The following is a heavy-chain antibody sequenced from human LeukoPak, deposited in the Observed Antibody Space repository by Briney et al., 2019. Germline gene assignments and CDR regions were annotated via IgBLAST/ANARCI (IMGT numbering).Heavy chain of an antibody. D-gene: IGHD2-21*01. Sequence: PLGSLRLSCAASGFTVSSNYMSWVRQAPGKGLEWVSVIYSGGSTYYADSVKGRFTTPRDISKNTLYLQMNSLRAEDTAVYYCASVNGDGAEYFQHWGQGTLVTVSS. CDR1: GFTVSSNY. V-gene: IGHV3-53*01. CDR2: IYSGGST. J-gene: IGHJ1*01. CDR3: ASVNGDGAEYFQH.